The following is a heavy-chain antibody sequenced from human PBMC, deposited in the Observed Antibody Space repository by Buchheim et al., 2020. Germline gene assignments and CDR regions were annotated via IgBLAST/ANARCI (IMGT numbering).Heavy chain of an antibody. J-gene: IGHJ4*02. CDR1: GFNFRIAW. Sequence: EVQLVESGGGSVQSEGSLRLSCETSGFNFRIAWMGWVRQAPGKGLEWVGHIKTKGESGTADYAAPVKGRFTISRDDSRNTLFLQMTSLRTEDTAMYYCTTDLPGFGKGELEKWGPGTL. CDR3: TTDLPGFGKGELEK. V-gene: IGHV3-15*01. D-gene: IGHD3-16*01. CDR2: IKTKGESGTA.